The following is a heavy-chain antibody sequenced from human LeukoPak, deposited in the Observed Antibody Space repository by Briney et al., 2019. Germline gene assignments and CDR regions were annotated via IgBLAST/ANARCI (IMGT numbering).Heavy chain of an antibody. J-gene: IGHJ6*02. D-gene: IGHD1-26*01. Sequence: SGTLSLTCAVSGGSISSSNWWSWVRQPPGQGLEWIGEIYHSGSTNYNPSLKSRVTISVDKSKNQFSLKLSSVTAADTAVYYCARFGSRELLDYYYYGMDVWGQGTTVTVSS. CDR1: GGSISSSNW. CDR3: ARFGSRELLDYYYYGMDV. V-gene: IGHV4-4*02. CDR2: IYHSGST.